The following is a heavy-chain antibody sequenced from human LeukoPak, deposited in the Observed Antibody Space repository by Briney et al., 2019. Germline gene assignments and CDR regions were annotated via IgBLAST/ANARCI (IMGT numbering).Heavy chain of an antibody. V-gene: IGHV1-18*04. J-gene: IGHJ4*02. CDR1: GYTFTGYY. CDR3: ARDGWELLQSLNY. CDR2: ISAYNGNT. Sequence: GASVKVSCKASGYTFTGYYMHWVRQAPGQGLEWMGWISAYNGNTNYAQKLQGRVTMTTDTSTSTAYMELRSLRSDDTAVYYCARDGWELLQSLNYWGQGTLVTVSS. D-gene: IGHD1-26*01.